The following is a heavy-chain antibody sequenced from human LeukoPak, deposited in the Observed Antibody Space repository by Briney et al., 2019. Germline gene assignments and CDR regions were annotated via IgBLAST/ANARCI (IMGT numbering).Heavy chain of an antibody. Sequence: SETLSHTCTVSGGSISSGDYYWSWIRQPPGKGLEWIGYIYYSGSTYYNPSLKSRVTISVDTSKNQFSLKLSSVTAADTAVYYCARDPGVRRRTGLLSIPDWYLDLWGRGTLVTVSS. CDR3: ARDPGVRRRTGLLSIPDWYLDL. D-gene: IGHD2-2*02. CDR2: IYYSGST. V-gene: IGHV4-30-4*01. J-gene: IGHJ2*01. CDR1: GGSISSGDYY.